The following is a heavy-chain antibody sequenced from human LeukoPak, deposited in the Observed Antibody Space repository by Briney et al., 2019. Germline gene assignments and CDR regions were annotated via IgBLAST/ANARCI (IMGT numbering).Heavy chain of an antibody. V-gene: IGHV2-5*02. CDR3: AHRPHYYDSSGYSDAFDI. D-gene: IGHD3-22*01. J-gene: IGHJ3*02. CDR1: GFSLSTSGVG. CDR2: IYWDDDK. Sequence: SGPTLVNPTQTLTLTCTFSGFSLSTSGVGVGWIRQPPGKALEWLALIYWDDDKRYSPSLKSRLTITKDTSKNQVVLTMANMDPVDTATYYCAHRPHYYDSSGYSDAFDIWGQGTMVTVSS.